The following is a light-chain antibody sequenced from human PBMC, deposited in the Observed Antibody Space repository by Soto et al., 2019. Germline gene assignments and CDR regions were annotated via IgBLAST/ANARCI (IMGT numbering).Light chain of an antibody. CDR1: QSLVYKDGNTY. CDR3: MQGTQWPYT. Sequence: DIVMTQSPLSLPVTLGQPASISCRSSQSLVYKDGNTYLNWLQQRPGQSPRRLIYKVFDRDSGVPDRFSGSGSGADFTLKISRVEAEDVGVYYCMQGTQWPYTFGQGTKLEIK. J-gene: IGKJ2*01. V-gene: IGKV2-30*01. CDR2: KVF.